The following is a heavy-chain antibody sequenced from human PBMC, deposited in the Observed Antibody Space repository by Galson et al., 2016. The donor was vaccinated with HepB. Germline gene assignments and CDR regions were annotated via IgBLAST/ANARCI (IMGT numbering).Heavy chain of an antibody. CDR2: IYPGDSDT. CDR3: SRLVVPAAVIKYYYYGMDV. V-gene: IGHV5-51*01. Sequence: QSGAEVKKPGESLKISCKGSGYSFSNYWIGWVRQMPGKGLEWMGIIYPGDSDTRYSPSFQGQVTISADKSISTAYLQWSSLKASDTAIYYCSRLVVPAAVIKYYYYGMDVWGQGTTVTVSS. D-gene: IGHD2-2*01. J-gene: IGHJ6*02. CDR1: GYSFSNYW.